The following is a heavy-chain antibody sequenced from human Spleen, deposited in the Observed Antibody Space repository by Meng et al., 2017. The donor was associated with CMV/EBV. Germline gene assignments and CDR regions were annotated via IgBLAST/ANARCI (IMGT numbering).Heavy chain of an antibody. V-gene: IGHV3-30-3*01. CDR2: ISYDGSNK. CDR1: VSSSA. CDR3: ARGGDIVVVPADINWYFDL. D-gene: IGHD2-2*01. J-gene: IGHJ2*01. Sequence: VSSSAKHWVRQAPGKGLEWVAVISYDGSNKYYADSVKGRFTISRDNSKNTLYLQMNSLRAEDTAVYYCARGGDIVVVPADINWYFDLWGRGTLVTVSS.